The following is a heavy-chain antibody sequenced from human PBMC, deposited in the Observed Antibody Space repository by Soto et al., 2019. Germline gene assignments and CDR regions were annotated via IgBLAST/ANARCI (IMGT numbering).Heavy chain of an antibody. CDR3: ARDLGSGYDPGDY. CDR1: GDIFSGYS. Sequence: QVQLVQSGAEVKKPGSSVQVSCKTSGDIFSGYSISWVRQAPGQGLEWMGGIIPIFGTTNYAQRFHGRVTTTADKSTSTVYMELYSLKSEDTAVYYCARDLGSGYDPGDYWGQGTLVTVSS. CDR2: IIPIFGTT. D-gene: IGHD5-12*01. J-gene: IGHJ4*02. V-gene: IGHV1-69*14.